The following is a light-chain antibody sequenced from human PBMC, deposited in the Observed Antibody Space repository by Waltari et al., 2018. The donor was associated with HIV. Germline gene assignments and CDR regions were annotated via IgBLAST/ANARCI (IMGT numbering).Light chain of an antibody. Sequence: EIVMTQSQATLSVSHGQRVTLSCLASQSITVNLAWYQQKPGQALRLLIHGASARATGVPARFSGSGSGTEFTLTISDLQAEDFAIYCCQQYNNWPPTFGHGTKVEI. CDR1: QSITVN. CDR2: GAS. V-gene: IGKV3-15*01. CDR3: QQYNNWPPT. J-gene: IGKJ1*01.